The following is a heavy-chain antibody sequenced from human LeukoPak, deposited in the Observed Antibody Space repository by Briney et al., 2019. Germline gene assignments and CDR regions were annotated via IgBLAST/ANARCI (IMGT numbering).Heavy chain of an antibody. V-gene: IGHV4-59*01. CDR1: GGSISSYY. CDR2: IYYSGST. CDR3: ARAGSGYSYGYGGEFDY. Sequence: SETLSLTGTVSGGSISSYYWSWIRQPPGKGLEWIGYIYYSGSTNYNPSLKSRVTISVDTSKNQFSLKLSSVTAADTAVYYCARAGSGYSYGYGGEFDYWGQGTLVTVSS. D-gene: IGHD5-18*01. J-gene: IGHJ4*02.